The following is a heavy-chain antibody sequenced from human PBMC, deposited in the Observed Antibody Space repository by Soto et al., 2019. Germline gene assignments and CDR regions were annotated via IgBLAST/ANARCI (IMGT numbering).Heavy chain of an antibody. CDR3: ARDEYCSGGSCYSSTYYGMDV. Sequence: QVQLVQSGDEVKKPGASVKVSCKASGYTFTSYGISWVRQAPGQGLEWMGWISAYNGNTNYAQKLQGRVTMTTDTSTSTAYMELRGLRSDDTAVYYCARDEYCSGGSCYSSTYYGMDVWGQGTTVTVSS. V-gene: IGHV1-18*04. J-gene: IGHJ6*02. CDR2: ISAYNGNT. D-gene: IGHD2-15*01. CDR1: GYTFTSYG.